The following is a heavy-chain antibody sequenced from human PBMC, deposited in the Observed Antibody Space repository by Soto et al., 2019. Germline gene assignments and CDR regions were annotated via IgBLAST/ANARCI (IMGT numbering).Heavy chain of an antibody. CDR3: AKVGRYEP. CDR2: INAGNGNT. J-gene: IGHJ5*02. CDR1: GYTFTSYA. V-gene: IGHV1-3*01. Sequence: ASVKVSCKASGYTFTSYAIHWVRQAPGQRLEWMGWINAGNGNTKYSQKFQGRVTISRDTSATTAYMELSSLRSEDTAEYYCAKVGRYEPWGQGSLVTGSS.